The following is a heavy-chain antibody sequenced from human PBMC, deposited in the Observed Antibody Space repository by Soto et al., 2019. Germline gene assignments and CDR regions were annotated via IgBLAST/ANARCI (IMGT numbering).Heavy chain of an antibody. D-gene: IGHD3-22*01. CDR3: ARGLAASSGYSLDS. CDR2: IYYSGST. J-gene: IGHJ4*02. Sequence: SETLSLTCTVSGGSISSGGYYWSWIRQHPGKGLEWIGYIYYSGSTYYNPSLKSRVTISVDTSKNQFSLKLSSVTAADTAVYYFARGLAASSGYSLDSWGQGTLVTVSP. CDR1: GGSISSGGYY. V-gene: IGHV4-31*03.